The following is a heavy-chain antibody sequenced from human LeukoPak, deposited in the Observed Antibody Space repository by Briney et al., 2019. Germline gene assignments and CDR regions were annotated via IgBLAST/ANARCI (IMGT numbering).Heavy chain of an antibody. CDR1: GFTFSSYS. D-gene: IGHD3-10*01. V-gene: IGHV3-21*01. CDR3: AREATYYGSGSYSPD. CDR2: ISSSSSYI. J-gene: IGHJ4*02. Sequence: GGSLRLSCAASGFTFSSYSMNWVRQAPGKGLEWVSSISSSSSYIYYTDSVKGRFHISRHNAKNSLYLHMNSLRAEDPAVYYCAREATYYGSGSYSPDWGQGTLVTVSS.